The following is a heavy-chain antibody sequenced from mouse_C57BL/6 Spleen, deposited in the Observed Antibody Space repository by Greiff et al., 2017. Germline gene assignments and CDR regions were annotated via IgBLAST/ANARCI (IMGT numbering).Heavy chain of an antibody. CDR1: GYTFTSYG. CDR3: SRSDTTVPYDMDY. J-gene: IGHJ4*01. CDR2: IYPRSGNT. Sequence: QVQLQQSGAELARPGASVKLSCKASGYTFTSYGISWVKQRTGQGLEWIGEIYPRSGNTYYNEKFKGKATLTADKSSSPAYMELRSLTSEDSAVDFCSRSDTTVPYDMDYWGQGTSVTVSS. V-gene: IGHV1-81*01. D-gene: IGHD1-1*01.